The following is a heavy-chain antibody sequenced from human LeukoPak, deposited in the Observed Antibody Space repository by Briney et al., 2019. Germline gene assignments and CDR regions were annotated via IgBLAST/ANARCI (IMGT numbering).Heavy chain of an antibody. CDR2: IYYSGST. Sequence: SETLSLTCTVSGGSVSSDSYFWTGIPQPPGKGLEWIGYIYYSGSTNYNPSLKSRVTISLDTSKSQISLKLSSVTAADTAVYYCARGQRRLQDYWGQGTLVTVSS. CDR1: GGSVSSDSYF. CDR3: ARGQRRLQDY. J-gene: IGHJ4*02. V-gene: IGHV4-61*01.